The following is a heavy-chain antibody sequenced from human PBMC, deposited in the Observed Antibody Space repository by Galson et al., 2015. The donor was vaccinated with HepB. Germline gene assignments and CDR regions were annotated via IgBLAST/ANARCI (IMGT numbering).Heavy chain of an antibody. V-gene: IGHV4-39*07. CDR1: GGSISSSSYY. CDR2: IYYSGST. J-gene: IGHJ4*02. CDR3: ASEYSSSWYHDHDY. D-gene: IGHD6-13*01. Sequence: VSGGSISSSSYYWGWIRQPPGKGLEWIGSIYYSGSTYYNPSLKSRVTISVDTSKNQFSLKLSSVTAADTAVYYCASEYSSSWYHDHDYWGQGTLVTVSS.